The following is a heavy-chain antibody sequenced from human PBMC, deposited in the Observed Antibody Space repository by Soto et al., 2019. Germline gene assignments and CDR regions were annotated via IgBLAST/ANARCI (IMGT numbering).Heavy chain of an antibody. CDR3: VRGPYNYNSRYFDY. CDR1: GGSFSGYF. Sequence: SETLSLTCTVSGGSFSGYFWTWIRQPPGKGLEWLAEINHSGITNYNPSVESRVSMSVDTSKNQFSLRLYSVTAADTAVYYCVRGPYNYNSRYFDYWGQGTLVTVSS. V-gene: IGHV4-34*01. D-gene: IGHD1-1*01. J-gene: IGHJ4*02. CDR2: INHSGIT.